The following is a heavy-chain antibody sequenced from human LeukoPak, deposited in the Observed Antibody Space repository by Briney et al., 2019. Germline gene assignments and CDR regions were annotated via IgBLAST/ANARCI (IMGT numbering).Heavy chain of an antibody. CDR2: IYYSGST. D-gene: IGHD2-15*01. CDR1: GGSISSSSYY. J-gene: IGHJ4*02. V-gene: IGHV4-39*07. Sequence: SETLSLTCTVSGGSISSSSYYWGWIRQPPGKGLEWIGSIYYSGSTYYNPSLKSRVTISVDTSKNQFSLKLSSVTAADTAVYYCARDGGYCSGGSCFYFDYWGQGTLVTVSS. CDR3: ARDGGYCSGGSCFYFDY.